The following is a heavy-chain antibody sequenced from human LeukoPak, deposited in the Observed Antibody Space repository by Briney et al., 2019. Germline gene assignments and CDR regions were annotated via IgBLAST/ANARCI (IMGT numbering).Heavy chain of an antibody. CDR2: IIPILGIA. J-gene: IGHJ4*02. CDR3: ARGAVAGPGYFDY. V-gene: IGHV1-69*04. Sequence: GTXXXXAISWVRQAPGQGLEWRGRIIPILGIANYAQKFQGRVTITADKSTSTAYMELSSLRSEDTAVYYCARGAVAGPGYFDYWGQGTLVTVSS. D-gene: IGHD6-19*01. CDR1: GTXXXXA.